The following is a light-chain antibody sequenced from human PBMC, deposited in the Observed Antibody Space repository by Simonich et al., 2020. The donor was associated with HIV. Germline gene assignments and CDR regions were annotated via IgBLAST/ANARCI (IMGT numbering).Light chain of an antibody. V-gene: IGKV3-15*01. CDR3: QQYNNWPLT. Sequence: EIVMTQFPATLSVSPGERATLSCRARQSVSRNLAWYQQKPCQAPRLLTYGASTRATGIPARFSGSGSGTEFTLTISSMQSEDFAVYYCQQYNNWPLTFGGGTKVEIK. J-gene: IGKJ4*01. CDR2: GAS. CDR1: QSVSRN.